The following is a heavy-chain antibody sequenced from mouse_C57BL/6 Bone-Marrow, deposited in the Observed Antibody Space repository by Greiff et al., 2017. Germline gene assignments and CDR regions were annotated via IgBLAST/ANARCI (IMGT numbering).Heavy chain of an antibody. CDR3: ASLDYYGSSYNAMDY. CDR2: IRNKANGYTT. V-gene: IGHV7-3*01. CDR1: GFTFTDYY. Sequence: EVKLVESGGGLVQPGGSLSLSCAASGFTFTDYYMSWVRQPPGKALEWLGFIRNKANGYTTEYSASVKGRFTISRDNSQSILYLQMNALRAEDSATYYCASLDYYGSSYNAMDYWGQGTSVTVSS. J-gene: IGHJ4*01. D-gene: IGHD1-1*01.